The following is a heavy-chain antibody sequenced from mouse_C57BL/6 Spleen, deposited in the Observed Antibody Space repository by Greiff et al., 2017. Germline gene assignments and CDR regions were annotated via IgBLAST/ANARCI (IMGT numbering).Heavy chain of an antibody. CDR1: GYTFTSYW. D-gene: IGHD1-1*01. CDR2: IHPNSGST. Sequence: QVQLQQPGAELVKPGASVKLSCKASGYTFTSYWMHWVKQRPGQGLEWIGMIHPNSGSTNYNEQFKSKATLTVDKSSSTAYMQLSSLTSEDSAVYYCARVSGSSYDWYFDVWGTGTTVTVSS. CDR3: ARVSGSSYDWYFDV. V-gene: IGHV1-64*01. J-gene: IGHJ1*03.